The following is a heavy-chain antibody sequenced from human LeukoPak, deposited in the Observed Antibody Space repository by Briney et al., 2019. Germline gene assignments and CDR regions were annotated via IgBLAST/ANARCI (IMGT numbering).Heavy chain of an antibody. Sequence: PSETLSLTCTVSGGSISRYYWSWIREPPGRGLEWIGYIYYSGSTNYNPSLKSRVTISVDTSKNQFSLKLSSVTAADTAVYYCARVYAPYSSNHFDYWGQGTLVTVSS. D-gene: IGHD6-13*01. CDR1: GGSISRYY. CDR2: IYYSGST. CDR3: ARVYAPYSSNHFDY. J-gene: IGHJ4*02. V-gene: IGHV4-59*01.